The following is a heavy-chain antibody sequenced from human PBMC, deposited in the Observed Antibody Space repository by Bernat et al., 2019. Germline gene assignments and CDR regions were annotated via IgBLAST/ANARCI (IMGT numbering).Heavy chain of an antibody. D-gene: IGHD6-19*01. Sequence: EVQLLESGGGLVQPGGSLRLSRAASGFTFSSYGMSWVRQAPGKGLEWVSAISGSGGETYYADSGKGRFTISRDNSKNTLYLQMNSLRAEDTAVYYCAKRNLYNDGWYDFWGQGTLVTVSS. CDR2: ISGSGGET. J-gene: IGHJ4*02. CDR1: GFTFSSYG. CDR3: AKRNLYNDGWYDF. V-gene: IGHV3-23*01.